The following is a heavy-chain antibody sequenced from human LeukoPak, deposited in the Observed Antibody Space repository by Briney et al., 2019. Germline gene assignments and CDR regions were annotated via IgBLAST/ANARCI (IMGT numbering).Heavy chain of an antibody. Sequence: GGSLRLSCAASGLTVSSNYMSWVRQAPGKGLEWVSVIYSGGSTYYADSVKGRFTISRDNSKNTLYLQMNSLRDEDTAVYYCVRDFYGDYVFDYWGQGTLVTVSS. CDR2: IYSGGST. CDR3: VRDFYGDYVFDY. J-gene: IGHJ4*02. D-gene: IGHD4-17*01. V-gene: IGHV3-53*01. CDR1: GLTVSSNY.